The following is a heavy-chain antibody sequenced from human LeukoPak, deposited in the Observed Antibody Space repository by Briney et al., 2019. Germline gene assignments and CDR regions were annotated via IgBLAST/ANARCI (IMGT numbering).Heavy chain of an antibody. D-gene: IGHD2-15*01. CDR1: GFTFSSYW. CDR3: AREGVGYCSGGSCYYFDY. CDR2: IKQDGSEK. J-gene: IGHJ4*02. Sequence: GGSLRLSCAASGFTFSSYWMSWVRQAPGKGLEWVANIKQDGSEKHYVDSVKGRFTISRDNAKNSLYLQMNSLRAEDTAVYYCAREGVGYCSGGSCYYFDYWGQGTLVTVSS. V-gene: IGHV3-7*01.